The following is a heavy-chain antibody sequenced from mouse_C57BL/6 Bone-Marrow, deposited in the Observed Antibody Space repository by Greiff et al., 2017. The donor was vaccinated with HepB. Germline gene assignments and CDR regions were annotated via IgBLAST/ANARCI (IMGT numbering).Heavy chain of an antibody. CDR3: ARRDGYYGDY. Sequence: VQLQQSGPELVKPGASVKISCKASGYAFSSSWMNWVKQRPGKGLEWIGRIYPGDGDTNYNGKFKGKATLTADKSSSTAYMQLSSLTSEDSAVYFCARRDGYYGDYGGQGTTLTVSS. CDR1: GYAFSSSW. CDR2: IYPGDGDT. J-gene: IGHJ2*01. V-gene: IGHV1-82*01. D-gene: IGHD2-3*01.